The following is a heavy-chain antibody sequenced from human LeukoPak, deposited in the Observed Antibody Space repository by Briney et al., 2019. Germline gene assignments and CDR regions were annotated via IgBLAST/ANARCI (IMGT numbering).Heavy chain of an antibody. CDR2: FSYSGST. Sequence: SETLSLTCSVSGVSISDYHWIWIRQPPAKGLEWMGYFSYSGSTRYNPSLKSRVTISVDTSKNQFSLRLISVAAADTAVYYCARMYSGTSYYFDFWGQGTLVTVSS. CDR1: GVSISDYH. V-gene: IGHV4-59*01. J-gene: IGHJ4*02. D-gene: IGHD1-26*01. CDR3: ARMYSGTSYYFDF.